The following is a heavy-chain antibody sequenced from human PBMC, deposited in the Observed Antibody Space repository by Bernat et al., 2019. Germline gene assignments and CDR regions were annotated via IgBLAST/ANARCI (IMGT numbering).Heavy chain of an antibody. D-gene: IGHD2-15*01. CDR2: ISGSGGRT. Sequence: EVQLLESGGGLVQPGGSLRLSCAASGFTFSSYAMSWVRQAPGKGLEWVSAISGSGGRTYYADSVKGRFTISRDNSKNTLYLQMNSLRAEDTAVYYCAKVPGRYRSGGSCNPIDYWGQGTLVTVSS. J-gene: IGHJ4*02. CDR3: AKVPGRYRSGGSCNPIDY. V-gene: IGHV3-23*01. CDR1: GFTFSSYA.